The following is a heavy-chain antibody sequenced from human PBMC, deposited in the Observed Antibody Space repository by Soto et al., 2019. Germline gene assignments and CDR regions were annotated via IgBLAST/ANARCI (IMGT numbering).Heavy chain of an antibody. J-gene: IGHJ6*02. D-gene: IGHD3-3*01. Sequence: QVQVVESGGGVVQPGRSLRLSCAASGFTFSSFGMHWVRQAPGKGLAWVSLIWYDGSKKSYGDSVKGRFTSSRDNSRNTVYLQMNSLRADDTAVYYCARDASYYSLWSGYYPSRNGMDVWGQGTPVNVSS. V-gene: IGHV3-33*01. CDR3: ARDASYYSLWSGYYPSRNGMDV. CDR2: IWYDGSKK. CDR1: GFTFSSFG.